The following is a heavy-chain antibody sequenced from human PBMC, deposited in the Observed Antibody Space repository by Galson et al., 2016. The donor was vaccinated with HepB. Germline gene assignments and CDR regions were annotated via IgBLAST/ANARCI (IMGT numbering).Heavy chain of an antibody. V-gene: IGHV1-18*01. J-gene: IGHJ4*02. CDR2: ISAYSGYT. CDR3: ARDQYVRGSGWYSASGC. D-gene: IGHD6-13*01. CDR1: GYTFTSYG. Sequence: SVKVSCKASGYTFTSYGITWVRQAPGQGLEWMGWISAYSGYTYYAQKLQGRVTMTTDTSTTTAYMELRSLRSDDTAVYYCARDQYVRGSGWYSASGCWGQGTLVTVSS.